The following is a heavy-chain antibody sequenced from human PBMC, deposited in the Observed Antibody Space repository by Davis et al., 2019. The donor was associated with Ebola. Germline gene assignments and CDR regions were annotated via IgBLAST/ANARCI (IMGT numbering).Heavy chain of an antibody. CDR2: IYYSGST. V-gene: IGHV4-59*01. D-gene: IGHD5-18*01. J-gene: IGHJ4*02. CDR3: AKGAWDTAMAVHYFDS. Sequence: MPSETLSLTCTVSGGSISSYYWSWIRQPLGKGLEWIGYIYYSGSTNYNPSLKSRVTISVDTSKNQFSLKLSSVTAADTAVYYCAKGAWDTAMAVHYFDSWGQGTLMTVSS. CDR1: GGSISSYY.